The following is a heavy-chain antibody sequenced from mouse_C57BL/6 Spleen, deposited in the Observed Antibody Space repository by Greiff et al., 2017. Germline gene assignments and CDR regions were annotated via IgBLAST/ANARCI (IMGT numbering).Heavy chain of an antibody. Sequence: VKLMESGAELVKPGASVKLSCKASGYTFTEYTIHWVKQRSGQGLEWIGWFYPGSGSIKYNEKFKDKATLTADKSSSTVYMELSRLTSEDSAVYFCARHENGTYSSYRYFDYWGQGSTLTVSS. CDR1: GYTFTEYT. D-gene: IGHD2-5*01. CDR3: ARHENGTYSSYRYFDY. J-gene: IGHJ2*01. V-gene: IGHV1-62-2*01. CDR2: FYPGSGSI.